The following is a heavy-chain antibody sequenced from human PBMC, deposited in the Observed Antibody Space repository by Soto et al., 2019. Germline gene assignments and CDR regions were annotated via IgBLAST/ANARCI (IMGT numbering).Heavy chain of an antibody. D-gene: IGHD2-15*01. CDR2: IYPGDSDT. J-gene: IGHJ4*02. Sequence: PGESLKISCKGSGYSFTSYWIGWVRQMPGKGLEWMGIIYPGDSDTRYSPSFQGQVTISADKSISTAYLQWSSLKASDTAMYYCARPGKDPFYCSGVSCSWPFKPLEYYFDYWCQGTVDTDSS. V-gene: IGHV5-51*01. CDR1: GYSFTSYW. CDR3: ARPGKDPFYCSGVSCSWPFKPLEYYFDY.